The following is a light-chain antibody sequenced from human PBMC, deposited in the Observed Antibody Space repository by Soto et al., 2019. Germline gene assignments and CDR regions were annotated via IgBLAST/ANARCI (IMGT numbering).Light chain of an antibody. Sequence: EIVMTQSPDTLSVSPGERATLSCRASQSVSSNLAWYQHKPGQAPRLLMYGASTRATGVPARFSGSGSGTEFTLTISSLQSEDFATYFCHQAGTFPFTFGPGTKVDIK. V-gene: IGKV3-15*01. J-gene: IGKJ3*01. CDR3: HQAGTFPFT. CDR2: GAS. CDR1: QSVSSN.